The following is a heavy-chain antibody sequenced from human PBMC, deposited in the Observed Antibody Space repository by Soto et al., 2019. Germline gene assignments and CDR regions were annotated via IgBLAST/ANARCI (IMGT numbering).Heavy chain of an antibody. CDR2: ISWNSGSI. J-gene: IGHJ4*02. V-gene: IGHV3-9*01. D-gene: IGHD2-2*03. CDR1: GFTFDDYA. Sequence: EVQLVASGGGLVQPGRSLRLSCAASGFTFDDYAMHWVRQAPGKGLEWVSGISWNSGSIGYADSVKGRFTISRDNAKNSLYLQMNSLRAEDTALYYCAKDIVGGDCSSTSCYAFGYWGQGTLVTVSS. CDR3: AKDIVGGDCSSTSCYAFGY.